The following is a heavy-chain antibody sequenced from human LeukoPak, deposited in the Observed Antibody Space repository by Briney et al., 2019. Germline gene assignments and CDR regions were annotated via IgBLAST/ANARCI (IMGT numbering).Heavy chain of an antibody. CDR1: GGSININTYY. D-gene: IGHD3-10*01. CDR3: ARHGPYYGSGSSIDY. Sequence: PSETLSLTCTVSGGSININTYYWGWIRQPPGKGLEWIGTIYYSGRTYYNPSLKSRVTISVDTSKNQFSLKLSSVTAADTAVYYCARHGPYYGSGSSIDYWGQGTLVTVSS. CDR2: IYYSGRT. J-gene: IGHJ4*02. V-gene: IGHV4-39*07.